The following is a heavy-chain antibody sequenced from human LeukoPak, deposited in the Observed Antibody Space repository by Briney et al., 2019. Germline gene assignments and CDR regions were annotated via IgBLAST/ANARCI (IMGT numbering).Heavy chain of an antibody. D-gene: IGHD3-22*01. CDR1: GGTFSSYA. V-gene: IGHV1-69*13. Sequence: ASVKVSCKASGGTFSSYAISWVRQAPGQGLEWMGGIIPIFGTANYAQKFQGRVTITADESTSTAYMELSSLRSEDTAVYYCARGHAPYDSSGYSDYWGQGTLVTVSS. CDR2: IIPIFGTA. CDR3: ARGHAPYDSSGYSDY. J-gene: IGHJ4*02.